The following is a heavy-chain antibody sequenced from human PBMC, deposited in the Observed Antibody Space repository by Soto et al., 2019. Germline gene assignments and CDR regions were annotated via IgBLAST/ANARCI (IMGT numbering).Heavy chain of an antibody. Sequence: EVQLVESGGGLVQPGGSLRLSCAASDFSFSDCWVHWVRLAPGKGLVCVSRVDSGGYSTTHEDPGRGRITIARDNAKNTMYLQRNSRRAEDTAVYDWARGRAGARFYDLWGRGTPVTDSS. V-gene: IGHV3-74*03. D-gene: IGHD6-13*01. CDR1: DFSFSDCW. CDR2: VDSGGYST. CDR3: ARGRAGARFYDL. J-gene: IGHJ2*01.